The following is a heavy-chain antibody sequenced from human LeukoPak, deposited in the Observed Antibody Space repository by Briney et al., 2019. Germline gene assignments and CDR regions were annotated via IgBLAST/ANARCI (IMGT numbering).Heavy chain of an antibody. CDR2: MNPYNGDT. V-gene: IGHV1-8*01. Sequence: GASVKVSCKASGNTFTNNDLIWVRQATGQGLEWMGWMNPYNGDTGYAQKFQGRVTLTRDTSTTTAYMELSGLKPDDSAVYYCATSSVYGTFPFFDPWGQGSLVTVSS. CDR3: ATSSVYGTFPFFDP. J-gene: IGHJ5*02. D-gene: IGHD2/OR15-2a*01. CDR1: GNTFTNND.